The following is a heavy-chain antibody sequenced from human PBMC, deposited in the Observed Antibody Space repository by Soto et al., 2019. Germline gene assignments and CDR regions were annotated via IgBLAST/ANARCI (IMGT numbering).Heavy chain of an antibody. J-gene: IGHJ4*02. CDR2: INHSGST. D-gene: IGHD3-10*01. CDR3: GIRGGPMVQGAYTKIDY. V-gene: IGHV4-34*01. CDR1: GGSFSGYY. Sequence: SETLSLTCAVYGGSFSGYYWSWIRQPPGKGLEWIGEINHSGSTNYNPSLKSRVTISVDTSKNQFSLKLSSVTAADTAVYYCGIRGGPMVQGAYTKIDYWGQGTLVTVSS.